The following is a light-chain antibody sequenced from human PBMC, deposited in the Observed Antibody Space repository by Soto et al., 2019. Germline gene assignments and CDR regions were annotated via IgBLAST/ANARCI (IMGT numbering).Light chain of an antibody. CDR3: QQYQSDTWT. J-gene: IGKJ1*01. CDR2: GAS. V-gene: IGKV3-15*01. CDR1: QSVSSN. Sequence: EIVMTQSPATLSVSPGERATLSCRASQSVSSNLAWYQQKPGQAPRLLIYGASTRATGIPARFSGSGSGTEFILTISDLQPDDFATYYCQQYQSDTWTFGQGTKVDIK.